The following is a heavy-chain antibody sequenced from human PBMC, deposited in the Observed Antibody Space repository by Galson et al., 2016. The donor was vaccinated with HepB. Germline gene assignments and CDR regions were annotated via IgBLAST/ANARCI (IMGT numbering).Heavy chain of an antibody. D-gene: IGHD4-23*01. CDR1: DGSIANNF. CDR2: VSHIGST. J-gene: IGHJ4*02. Sequence: SETLSLTCAVSDGSIANNFWHWVRQTPGKGLEWIGEVSHIGSTNLNPSLKSRLTMSVDTSNNQFSLKLTSVTAADTVVYYCARDLSDGGGIYYQAFDSWGQGTLVTVSS. CDR3: ARDLSDGGGIYYQAFDS. V-gene: IGHV4-34*01.